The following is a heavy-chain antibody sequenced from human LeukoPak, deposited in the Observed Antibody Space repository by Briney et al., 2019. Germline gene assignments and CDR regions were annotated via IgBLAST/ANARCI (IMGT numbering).Heavy chain of an antibody. CDR1: GYTFTSYG. Sequence: ASVKVSCKASGYTFTSYGISWVRQAPGQGLEWMGWISAYNGNTNYAQKLQGRVTMTTDTSTSTAYMELRSLRSGDTAVYYCVRFTIFGEVPTEFDYWGQGTLVTVSS. D-gene: IGHD3-3*01. J-gene: IGHJ4*02. CDR3: VRFTIFGEVPTEFDY. CDR2: ISAYNGNT. V-gene: IGHV1-18*01.